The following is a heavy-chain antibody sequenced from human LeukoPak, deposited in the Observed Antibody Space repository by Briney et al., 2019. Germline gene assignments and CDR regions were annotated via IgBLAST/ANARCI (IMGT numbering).Heavy chain of an antibody. V-gene: IGHV4-31*03. Sequence: SETLSLTCTVPGGSISSGGYYWSWIRQHPGKRLEWFGYIYYSGSTYNTPSLKSRVTISVDTSKNQFSLRLSSVTAADTAVYSCARVSAVATQAFDYWGQGTLVTVSS. CDR2: IYYSGST. CDR1: GGSISSGGYY. CDR3: ARVSAVATQAFDY. J-gene: IGHJ4*02. D-gene: IGHD4-23*01.